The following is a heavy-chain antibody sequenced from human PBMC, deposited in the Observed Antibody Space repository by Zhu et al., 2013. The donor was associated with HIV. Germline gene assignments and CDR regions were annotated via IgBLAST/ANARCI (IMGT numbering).Heavy chain of an antibody. D-gene: IGHD1-7*01. V-gene: IGHV4-34*01. CDR1: GGSLTADY. CDR3: ARGASGSRYENYKYKGMDV. CDR2: INQDGST. Sequence: QVQVQQRGAGLLKPSETLSLTCDVSGGSLTADYWTWIRQPPGKGLEWIGEINQDGSTDYNPSLKGRVAISVDTSKRQFSLKLTSVSAADTAVYYCARGASGSRYENYKYKGMDVWGQGTTVTVSS. J-gene: IGHJ6*02.